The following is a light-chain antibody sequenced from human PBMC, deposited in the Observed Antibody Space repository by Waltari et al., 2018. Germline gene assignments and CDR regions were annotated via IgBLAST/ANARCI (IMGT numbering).Light chain of an antibody. J-gene: IGLJ3*02. V-gene: IGLV3-1*01. Sequence: SYELTQPPSVSVSPGQTASITCSGDKLGSKYVSWYQQKPGQSPVLVIYQDSTPLSGFSDSNSGNTAPLTISGTQAVDEAEYYCQTWDTNTVVFGGGTKLSVL. CDR1: KLGSKY. CDR3: QTWDTNTVV. CDR2: QDS.